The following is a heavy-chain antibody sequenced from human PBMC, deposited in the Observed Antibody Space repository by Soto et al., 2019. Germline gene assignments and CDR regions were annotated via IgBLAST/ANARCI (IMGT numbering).Heavy chain of an antibody. J-gene: IGHJ2*01. D-gene: IGHD2-2*01. CDR2: INHSGST. Sequence: SETLSLTCAVYGGSFSGYYWTWIRQPPGTGLEWIGEINHSGSTNYNPSLKSRVTISVDTSKNQFSLKLTSVTAADTAIYYCASGHCFSSSCSYLDLWGRGTLVTVSS. CDR1: GGSFSGYY. CDR3: ASGHCFSSSCSYLDL. V-gene: IGHV4-34*01.